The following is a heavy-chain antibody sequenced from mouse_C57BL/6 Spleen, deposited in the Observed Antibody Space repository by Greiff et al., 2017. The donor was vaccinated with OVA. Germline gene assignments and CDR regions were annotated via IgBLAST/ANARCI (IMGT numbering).Heavy chain of an antibody. J-gene: IGHJ2*01. Sequence: EVKLQQSGPELVKPGASVKISCKASGYTFTDYYMNWVKQSHGKSLEWIGDINPNNGGTSYNQKFKGKATLTVDKSSSTAYMELRSLTSEDSAVYYCARRGRFDYWGQGTTLTVSS. V-gene: IGHV1-26*01. CDR1: GYTFTDYY. CDR2: INPNNGGT. CDR3: ARRGRFDY. D-gene: IGHD3-3*01.